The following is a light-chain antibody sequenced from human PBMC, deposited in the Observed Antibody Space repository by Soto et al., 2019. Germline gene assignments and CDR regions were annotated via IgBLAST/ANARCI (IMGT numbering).Light chain of an antibody. CDR1: QSVSSNY. J-gene: IGKJ4*01. CDR3: QQHGGSPRVS. Sequence: EIVLTQSPGTLSLSPGERATLSCRASQSVSSNYLAWYQQKPGQAPRLLIYGAFSRATGIPDRFSGSGSGTDFTLTISRLEPEDFAVYYCQQHGGSPRVSFGGGTKVEIK. CDR2: GAF. V-gene: IGKV3-20*01.